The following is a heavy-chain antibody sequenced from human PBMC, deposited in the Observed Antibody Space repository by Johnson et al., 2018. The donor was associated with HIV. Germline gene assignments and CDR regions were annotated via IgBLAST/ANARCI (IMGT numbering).Heavy chain of an antibody. CDR1: GFTFSSYG. D-gene: IGHD5-18*01. J-gene: IGHJ3*02. Sequence: QVQLVESGGGVVQPGRSLRLSCAASGFTFSSYGMHWVRQAPGKGLEWVAVIYDESTEYYADSVKGRFTISRDNPWNTLFLQLNSLRAEDTAVYYCAKEGTTMEVDIWGQGTMVTVSS. CDR3: AKEGTTMEVDI. V-gene: IGHV3-30*18. CDR2: IYDESTE.